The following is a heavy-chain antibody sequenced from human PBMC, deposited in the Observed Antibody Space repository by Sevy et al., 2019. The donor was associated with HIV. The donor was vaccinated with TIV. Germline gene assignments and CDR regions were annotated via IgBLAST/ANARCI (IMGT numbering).Heavy chain of an antibody. CDR2: ISNDGTKK. J-gene: IGHJ4*02. Sequence: GGSLRLSCVASGFTFSNFAMHWVRQSPGKGLEWVAVISNDGTKKYYSDSVEGRFTISRDTSKATLYLQMNSLRTEDKALDYCSTGTQTQMFHGFFFDYWGQGILVTVSS. CDR3: STGTQTQMFHGFFFDY. V-gene: IGHV3-30*04. CDR1: GFTFSNFA. D-gene: IGHD1-1*01.